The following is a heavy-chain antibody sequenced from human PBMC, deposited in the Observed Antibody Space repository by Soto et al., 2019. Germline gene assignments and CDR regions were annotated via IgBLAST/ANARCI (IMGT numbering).Heavy chain of an antibody. J-gene: IGHJ6*03. D-gene: IGHD3-10*01. CDR1: GFTFSSYS. CDR2: ISSSSSYI. V-gene: IGHV3-21*01. CDR3: ARGRGRPFRSPYTYYYYYYYMDV. Sequence: GGSLRLSCAASGFTFSSYSMNWVRQAPGKGLEWVSSISSSSSYIYYADSVKGRFTISRDNAKNSLYLQMNSLRAEDTAVYYCARGRGRPFRSPYTYYYYYYYMDVWGKGTTVTVSS.